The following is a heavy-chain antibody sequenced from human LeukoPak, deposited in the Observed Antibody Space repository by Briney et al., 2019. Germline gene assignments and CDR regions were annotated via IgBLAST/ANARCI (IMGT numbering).Heavy chain of an antibody. J-gene: IGHJ4*02. D-gene: IGHD5-18*01. CDR2: IKQDGSEK. V-gene: IGHV3-7*01. CDR1: GFTFSSYW. CDR3: AREGGDTAMAFDY. Sequence: GGSLRLSCAASGFTFSSYWMSWVRQAPGKGLEWVANIKQDGSEKYYADSVKGRFTISRDNAKNSLYLQMNSLRAEDTAVYYCAREGGDTAMAFDYWGQGTLVTVSS.